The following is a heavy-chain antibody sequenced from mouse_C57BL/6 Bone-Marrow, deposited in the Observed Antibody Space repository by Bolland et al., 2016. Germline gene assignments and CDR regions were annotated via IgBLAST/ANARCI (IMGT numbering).Heavy chain of an antibody. D-gene: IGHD2-5*01. J-gene: IGHJ4*01. V-gene: IGHV14-4*01. Sequence: DPENGDTEYASKFQGKATITADTSSNTAYLQLSSLTSEDTAVYYCTTIVTTNYAMDYWGQGT. CDR3: TTIVTTNYAMDY. CDR2: DPENGDT.